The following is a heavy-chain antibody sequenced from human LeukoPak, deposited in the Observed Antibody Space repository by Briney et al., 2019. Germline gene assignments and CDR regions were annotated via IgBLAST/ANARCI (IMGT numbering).Heavy chain of an antibody. Sequence: GASVEVSCKASGYTFTGYYMHWVRQAPGQGLEWMGWINPNSGGTNYAQKFQGRVTMTRDTSISTAYMELSRLRSDDTAVYYCARSPLYSSSWPDYWGQGTLVTVSS. CDR2: INPNSGGT. V-gene: IGHV1-2*02. CDR3: ARSPLYSSSWPDY. D-gene: IGHD6-13*01. CDR1: GYTFTGYY. J-gene: IGHJ4*02.